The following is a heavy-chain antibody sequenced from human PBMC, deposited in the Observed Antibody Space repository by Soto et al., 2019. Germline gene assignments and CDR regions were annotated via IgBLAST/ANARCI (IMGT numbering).Heavy chain of an antibody. Sequence: GGSLRLSCAASGFTFRSFTMNWVRQAPGKWLEWVSTISSNSAYIYYTDALRGRFTISRDNAKSSLHLQMNSLRAEDTAVYYCTRDASRDSSARGWFDPWGPGXLVTVS. CDR3: TRDASRDSSARGWFDP. CDR2: ISSNSAYI. D-gene: IGHD6-13*01. J-gene: IGHJ5*02. CDR1: GFTFRSFT. V-gene: IGHV3-21*01.